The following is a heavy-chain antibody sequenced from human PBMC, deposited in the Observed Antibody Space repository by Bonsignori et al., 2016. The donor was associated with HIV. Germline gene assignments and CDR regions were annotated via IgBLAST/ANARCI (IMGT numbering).Heavy chain of an antibody. D-gene: IGHD3-3*01. V-gene: IGHV3-7*03. CDR1: GFTFSSYW. CDR3: ARGKSEYDFWRANNPQDAFDI. J-gene: IGHJ3*02. Sequence: GGSLRLSCAASGFTFSSYWMGWVRQAPGKGLEWVANIKQDGSEKYYVDSVKGRFTISRDNAKNSLYLQMNSLRAEDTAVYYCARGKSEYDFWRANNPQDAFDIWGQGTMVTVSS. CDR2: IKQDGSEK.